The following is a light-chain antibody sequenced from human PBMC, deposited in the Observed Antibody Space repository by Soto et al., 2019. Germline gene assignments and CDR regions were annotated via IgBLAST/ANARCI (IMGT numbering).Light chain of an antibody. Sequence: ENVLTQSPGTLSLNTGERATLSCRASQSVSSSYLAWYQQKPGQAPRLLIYGASSRATGIPDRFSGSGSGTDFTLTISRLEPEDFAVYYCQQYGNSPRTFGQGTKVDIK. CDR1: QSVSSSY. J-gene: IGKJ1*01. CDR2: GAS. CDR3: QQYGNSPRT. V-gene: IGKV3-20*01.